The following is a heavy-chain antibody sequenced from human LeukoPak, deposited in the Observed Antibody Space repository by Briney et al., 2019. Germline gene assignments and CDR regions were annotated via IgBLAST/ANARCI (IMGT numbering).Heavy chain of an antibody. J-gene: IGHJ4*02. Sequence: PGGSLRLSCAASGFTFVNYWMHWVRQAPGKGLVWVSRINGDGSYTDYADSVKGRFTISRDNAKDTLYLQMNSLRAEDTAVYYCAPPPIAATGNWGQGTLVTVSS. CDR2: INGDGSYT. CDR1: GFTFVNYW. V-gene: IGHV3-74*01. D-gene: IGHD6-13*01. CDR3: APPPIAATGN.